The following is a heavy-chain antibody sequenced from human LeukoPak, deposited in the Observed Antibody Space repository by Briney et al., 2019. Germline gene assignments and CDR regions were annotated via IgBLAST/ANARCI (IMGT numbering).Heavy chain of an antibody. CDR3: AKRVNSGSYSFDY. CDR1: GFTFSSYA. J-gene: IGHJ4*02. D-gene: IGHD1-26*01. V-gene: IGHV3-23*01. Sequence: GGSLRLSCAASGFTFSSYAMSWVRQAPGKGLEWVSAISGSGGGTYYADSVKGRFTISRDNSKNTLYLQMNSLRAEDTAVYYCAKRVNSGSYSFDYWGQGTLVTVSS. CDR2: ISGSGGGT.